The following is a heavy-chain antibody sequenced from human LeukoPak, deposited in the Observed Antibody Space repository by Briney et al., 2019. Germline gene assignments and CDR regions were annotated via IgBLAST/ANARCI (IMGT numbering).Heavy chain of an antibody. CDR1: GFTFSSYG. CDR2: IWYDGSNK. D-gene: IGHD4-11*01. V-gene: IGHV3-33*01. J-gene: IGHJ6*02. CDR3: AREGYSNHYGMDV. Sequence: PGRSLRLSCAPSGFTFSSYGMHWVRQAPGKGLEWVAVIWYDGSNKYHADSVKGRFTISRDNSKNTLYLQMNSLRAEDTAVYYCAREGYSNHYGMDVWGQGTTVTVSS.